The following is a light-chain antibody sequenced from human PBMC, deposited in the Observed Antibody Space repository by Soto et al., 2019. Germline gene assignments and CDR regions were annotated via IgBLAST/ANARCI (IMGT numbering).Light chain of an antibody. Sequence: EIVLTQSAGTLSLSPGERATLSCRASQTVRGSYLAWFQQKPGQAPRLLIYAASTRAAGVPDRFSGSGSGTDFSLSIHGLEPEDFAVYCCQHCGLAPLTFGQGTKVEIK. J-gene: IGKJ1*01. CDR1: QTVRGSY. CDR3: QHCGLAPLT. CDR2: AAS. V-gene: IGKV3-20*01.